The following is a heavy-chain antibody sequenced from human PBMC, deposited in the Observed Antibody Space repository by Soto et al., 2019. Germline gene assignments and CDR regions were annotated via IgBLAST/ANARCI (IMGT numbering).Heavy chain of an antibody. Sequence: SETLSLTCTVSGGSISSSSYYWGWIRQPPGKGLEWIGSIYYSGSTYYNPSLKSRVTISVDTSKNQFSLKLSPVTAADTAVYYCASPSSNSSGWYFSSYGYFDYWGQGTLVTVSS. V-gene: IGHV4-39*01. CDR2: IYYSGST. CDR3: ASPSSNSSGWYFSSYGYFDY. CDR1: GGSISSSSYY. D-gene: IGHD6-19*01. J-gene: IGHJ4*02.